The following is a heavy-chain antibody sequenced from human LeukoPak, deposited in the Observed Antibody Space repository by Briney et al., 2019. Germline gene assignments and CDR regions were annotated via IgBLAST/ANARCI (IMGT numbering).Heavy chain of an antibody. V-gene: IGHV4-59*01. CDR2: LYYSGST. J-gene: IGHJ4*02. Sequence: SETLSLTCTVSGASISSYYWSWIRQPPGKGLEWIGYLYYSGSTDYNPSLKSRVTISVDLSRSQLFLKLTSVTAADTAVYYCAKDRDTGLVNWGQGTLVTVSS. CDR1: GASISSYY. CDR3: AKDRDTGLVN. D-gene: IGHD5-18*01.